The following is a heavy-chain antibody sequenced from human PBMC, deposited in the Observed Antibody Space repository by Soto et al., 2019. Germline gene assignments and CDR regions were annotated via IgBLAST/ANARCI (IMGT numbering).Heavy chain of an antibody. D-gene: IGHD3-9*01. Sequence: EVQLVESGGGLVQPGGSLRLSCAASGFTVSSNYMSWVRQAPGKGLEWVSVIYSGGSTYYADSVKGRFTISRDNSKNTQDLQMNILRAEDTAVYYCARDRPHYDILTGYQGGYFDYWGQGTLVTVSS. CDR3: ARDRPHYDILTGYQGGYFDY. V-gene: IGHV3-66*01. CDR2: IYSGGST. CDR1: GFTVSSNY. J-gene: IGHJ4*02.